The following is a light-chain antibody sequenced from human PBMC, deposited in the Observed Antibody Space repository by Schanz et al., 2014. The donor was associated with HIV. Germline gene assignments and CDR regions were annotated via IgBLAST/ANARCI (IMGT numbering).Light chain of an antibody. V-gene: IGLV2-23*02. Sequence: QSVLTQPASVSGSPGQSITIACTGTSRDVGSYNLVSWYQQHPGKAPKLIIYEVSRRPSGVSNRFSGSKSGSTASLTISGLQAEDEADYYCCSYAGSTASVVFGGGTKLTVL. CDR2: EVS. CDR3: CSYAGSTASVV. CDR1: SRDVGSYNL. J-gene: IGLJ2*01.